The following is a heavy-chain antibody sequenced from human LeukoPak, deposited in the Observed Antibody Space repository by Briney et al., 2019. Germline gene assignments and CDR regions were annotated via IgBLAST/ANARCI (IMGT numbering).Heavy chain of an antibody. CDR2: ISHDRSNN. J-gene: IGHJ4*02. Sequence: GGSLRLSCAASGFTFSSFGMHWVRQAPGKGLEWVAFISHDRSNNCHADSVKGRFTISRDNSKNTLYLQMNSLTDEDTAVYYCARDLSGSYMSDYWGQGTLVTVSS. V-gene: IGHV3-30*19. CDR1: GFTFSSFG. CDR3: ARDLSGSYMSDY. D-gene: IGHD3-10*01.